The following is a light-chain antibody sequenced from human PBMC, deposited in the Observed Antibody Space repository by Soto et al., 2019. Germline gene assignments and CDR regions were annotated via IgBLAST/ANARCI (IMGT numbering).Light chain of an antibody. CDR2: DAS. CDR3: QQYDNLPLI. CDR1: QSISNY. V-gene: IGKV1-33*01. Sequence: DIQMTQSPSSLSASAGDRVTITCRASQSISNYLNWYQQKPGKAPKLLIYDASSLETGVPSRFSGSGSGTDFTLTISSLQPEDFATYYCQQYDNLPLIFGQGTRLEIK. J-gene: IGKJ5*01.